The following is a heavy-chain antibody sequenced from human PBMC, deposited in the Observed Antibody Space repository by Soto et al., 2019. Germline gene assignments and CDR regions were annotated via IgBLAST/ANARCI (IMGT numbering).Heavy chain of an antibody. Sequence: SGKVSVKASPASFRTSAISWVREAPGQGLEWMGGIAPIVGPEKYAPKFQGRVTISADESTNTFYMELGSLRSEDTAVYYCARGLEYSTGWHYFDYWGQGTLVTVSS. D-gene: IGHD6-19*01. CDR2: IAPIVGPE. V-gene: IGHV1-69*13. CDR3: ARGLEYSTGWHYFDY. CDR1: PASFRTSA. J-gene: IGHJ4*02.